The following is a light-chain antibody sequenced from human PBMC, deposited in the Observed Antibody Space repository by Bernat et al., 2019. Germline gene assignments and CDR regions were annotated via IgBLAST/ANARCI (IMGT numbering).Light chain of an antibody. J-gene: IGLJ1*01. CDR3: QSYDSTLSAFV. CDR1: SSNIGAGND. CDR2: GDV. V-gene: IGLV1-40*01. Sequence: QSVLAQPPSVSGAPGQSVTISCTGTSSNIGAGNDLHWYQQLPGTAPQLLIYGDVNRPSGVPDRFSGSRSGASASLAITGIQAEDEADYYCQSYDSTLSAFVFGSGTTVTVL.